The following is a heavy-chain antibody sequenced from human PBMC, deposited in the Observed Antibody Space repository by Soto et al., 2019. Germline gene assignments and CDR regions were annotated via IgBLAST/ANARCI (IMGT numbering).Heavy chain of an antibody. J-gene: IGHJ4*02. V-gene: IGHV1-46*01. CDR3: XXXXXXXXXXXXX. CDR1: GYSFSNYF. CDR2: INPSDQTT. Sequence: QVQLVQSGAEVKKPGASVKVSCKASGYSFSNYFLHWVRQAPGQGLEWMGIINPSDQTTTYAQTFQGXXTMXXXTSXXTXXXXXXXXXSXXXXXXXXXXXXXXXXXXXXXXGQGTLVTVSS.